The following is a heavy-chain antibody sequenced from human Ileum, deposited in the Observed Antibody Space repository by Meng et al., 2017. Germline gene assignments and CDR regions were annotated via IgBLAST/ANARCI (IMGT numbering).Heavy chain of an antibody. J-gene: IGHJ3*02. CDR1: GGTFNEYG. V-gene: IGHV1-69*05. Sequence: SVKVSCKASGGTFNEYGISWERQAPGQGLEWMGGITPMLQTTNYARKFQGRVTITTDEFRTTADMELSTLTFEDTAMYYCARVPLYTSTGQYYIVRAAFDMWGKGTMVTVSS. CDR2: ITPMLQTT. D-gene: IGHD3-22*01. CDR3: ARVPLYTSTGQYYIVRAAFDM.